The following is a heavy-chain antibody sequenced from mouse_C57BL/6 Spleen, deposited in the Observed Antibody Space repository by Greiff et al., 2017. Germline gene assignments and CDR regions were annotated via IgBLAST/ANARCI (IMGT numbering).Heavy chain of an antibody. V-gene: IGHV1-22*01. D-gene: IGHD4-1*01. CDR2: INPNNGGT. Sequence: VQLQQSGPELVKPGASVKMSCKASGYTFTDYNMHWVKQSHGKSLEWIGYINPNNGGTSYNQKFKGKATLTVNKSSSTAYMELRSLTSEDSAVYYCARSGNWEDYFDYWGQGTTLTVSS. CDR1: GYTFTDYN. J-gene: IGHJ2*01. CDR3: ARSGNWEDYFDY.